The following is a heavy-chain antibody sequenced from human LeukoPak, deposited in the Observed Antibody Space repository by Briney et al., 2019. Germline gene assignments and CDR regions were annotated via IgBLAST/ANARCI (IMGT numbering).Heavy chain of an antibody. Sequence: PSETLSLTCTVSGGSISSSSYYWGWIRQPPGKGLEWIGSIYYSGSTYYNPSLKSRVTISVDTSKNQFSLKLSSVTAADTAVYYCARDRSGYGFYDYWGQGTLVTVSS. CDR2: IYYSGST. D-gene: IGHD5-12*01. CDR1: GGSISSSSYY. J-gene: IGHJ4*02. CDR3: ARDRSGYGFYDY. V-gene: IGHV4-39*07.